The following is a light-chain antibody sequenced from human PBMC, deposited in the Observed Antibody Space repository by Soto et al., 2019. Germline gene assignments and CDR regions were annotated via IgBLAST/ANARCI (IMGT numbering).Light chain of an antibody. CDR3: SSYTSSNTQV. CDR2: EVT. J-gene: IGLJ1*01. Sequence: QSVLTHPASVSGSPGQSITISCTGTRSDVGGYNYVSWYQQHPGKAPKLMIYEVTNRPSGVSNRFSGSQSGNTASLTISGLQSEDEAEYYCSSYTSSNTQVFGTGTKVTVL. V-gene: IGLV2-14*01. CDR1: RSDVGGYNY.